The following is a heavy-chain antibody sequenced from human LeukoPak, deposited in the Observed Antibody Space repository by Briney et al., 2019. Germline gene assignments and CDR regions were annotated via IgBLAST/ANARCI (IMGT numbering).Heavy chain of an antibody. CDR2: ISAYNGNT. CDR3: ARVWSLASAGPDFDY. D-gene: IGHD6-13*01. V-gene: IGHV1-18*01. CDR1: GYTFTSYD. Sequence: GASVKVSCKASGYTFTSYDISWVRQAPGQGLEWVGWISAYNGNTNYAQKFQGRVTMTTDTSTSTAYMDLRSPRSDDTALYYCARVWSLASAGPDFDYWGQGTLVTVSS. J-gene: IGHJ4*02.